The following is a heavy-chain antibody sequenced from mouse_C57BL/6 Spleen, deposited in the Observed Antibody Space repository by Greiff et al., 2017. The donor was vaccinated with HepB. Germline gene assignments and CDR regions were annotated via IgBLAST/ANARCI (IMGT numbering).Heavy chain of an antibody. CDR2: INPSNGGT. D-gene: IGHD2-3*01. CDR1: GYTFTSYW. J-gene: IGHJ2*01. Sequence: VKLMESGTELVKPGASVKLSCKASGYTFTSYWMHWVKQRPGQGLEWIGNINPSNGGTNYNEKFKSKATLTVDKSSSTAYMQLSSLTSEDSAVYYCARIYDGYAGYFDYWGQGTTLTVSS. V-gene: IGHV1-53*01. CDR3: ARIYDGYAGYFDY.